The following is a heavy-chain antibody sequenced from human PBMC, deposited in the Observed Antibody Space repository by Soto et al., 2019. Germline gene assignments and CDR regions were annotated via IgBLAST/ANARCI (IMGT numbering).Heavy chain of an antibody. J-gene: IGHJ5*02. V-gene: IGHV1-18*01. D-gene: IGHD2-15*01. CDR1: GYTFTSYG. Sequence: GASVKVSCKASGYTFTSYGISWVRQAPGQGLEWMGWISAYNGNTNYAQRLQGRVTMTTDTSTSTAYMELRSLRSDDTAVYYCARADCSGASCNWFDPWGQGTLVTVSS. CDR3: ARADCSGASCNWFDP. CDR2: ISAYNGNT.